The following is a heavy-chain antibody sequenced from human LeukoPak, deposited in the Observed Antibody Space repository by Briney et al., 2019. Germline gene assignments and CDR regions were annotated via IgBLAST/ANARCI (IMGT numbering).Heavy chain of an antibody. CDR1: GYTFTSYD. Sequence: GASVKVSCKASGYTFTSYDINWVRQATGQGLEWMGWMNPNSGNTGYARKFQGRVTMTRNTSISTAYMELSSLRSEDTAMYYCARLGYSGYDSQDYWGQGTLVTVSS. CDR3: ARLGYSGYDSQDY. CDR2: MNPNSGNT. D-gene: IGHD5-12*01. V-gene: IGHV1-8*01. J-gene: IGHJ4*02.